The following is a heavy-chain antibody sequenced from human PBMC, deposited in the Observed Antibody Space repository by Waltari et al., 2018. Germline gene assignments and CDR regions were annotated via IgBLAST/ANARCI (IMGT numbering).Heavy chain of an antibody. CDR1: GFTFSSYA. CDR2: ISDSGGSS. J-gene: IGHJ3*02. CDR3: AKGTDSGGWFGWSRASDI. D-gene: IGHD6-19*01. Sequence: EVQLVESGGGLVQPGGSLRLSCAASGFTFSSYAMSWVRQAPGKGLEWVPRISDSGGSSYYADSVKGRFTISRDNSKNTLYLQMNSLRADDTAVYYCAKGTDSGGWFGWSRASDIWGQGTIVTVSS. V-gene: IGHV3-23*04.